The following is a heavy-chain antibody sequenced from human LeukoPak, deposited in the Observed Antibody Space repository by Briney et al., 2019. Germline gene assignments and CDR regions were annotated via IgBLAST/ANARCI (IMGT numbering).Heavy chain of an antibody. D-gene: IGHD6-19*01. V-gene: IGHV3-53*01. CDR1: GFTVSSNY. CDR2: IYSGGST. CDR3: ARGGWYAPDAFDI. J-gene: IGHJ3*02. Sequence: PGGSLRLSCAASGFTVSSNYMSWVRQAPGKGLEWVSVIYSGGSTYYADSVKGRFTISRDNSKNTLYLQMNSLRAEDTAVYYCARGGWYAPDAFDIWGQGTMVTVSS.